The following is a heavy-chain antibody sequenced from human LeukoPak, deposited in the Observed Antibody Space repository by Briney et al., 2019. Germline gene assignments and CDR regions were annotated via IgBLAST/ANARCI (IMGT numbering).Heavy chain of an antibody. CDR3: ARAVTYFYGSVTYDWFES. J-gene: IGHJ5*01. D-gene: IGHD3-10*01. V-gene: IGHV3-21*01. Sequence: GGSLRLSCAASGFTFSSYSMNWVRQAPGKGLEWVSSISSSSSYIYYADSVRDRFTISRDNAKNTVYLQMNSLRADDTAMYYCARAVTYFYGSVTYDWFESWGQGTLVTVSS. CDR2: ISSSSSYI. CDR1: GFTFSSYS.